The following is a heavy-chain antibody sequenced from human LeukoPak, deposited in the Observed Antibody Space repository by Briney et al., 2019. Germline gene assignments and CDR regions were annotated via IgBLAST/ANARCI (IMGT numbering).Heavy chain of an antibody. CDR2: ISSSSSYI. CDR1: GFTFSSFS. D-gene: IGHD2-2*01. V-gene: IGHV3-21*01. J-gene: IGHJ4*02. CDR3: ARGPFFQPPLDY. Sequence: GGSLRLSCAASGFTFSSFSMTWVRQAPGKGLEWVSSISSSSSYIYYADSVKGRFTISRDNAKNSLYLQMNSLRAEDTAVYYCARGPFFQPPLDYWGQGTLVTVSS.